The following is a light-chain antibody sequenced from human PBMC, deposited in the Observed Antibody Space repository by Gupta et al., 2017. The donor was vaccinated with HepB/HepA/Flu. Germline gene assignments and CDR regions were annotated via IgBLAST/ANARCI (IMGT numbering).Light chain of an antibody. CDR3: QAWDSSTSVV. Sequence: SYELTQPPSVSVSPVQTASLTCSGDKLGDKYACWYQQKPGQSPILVIYQDTKRPSGIPERFSGSNSGNTATLTISGTQAMDEADYYCQAWDSSTSVVFGGGTKLTVL. V-gene: IGLV3-1*01. CDR2: QDT. J-gene: IGLJ2*01. CDR1: KLGDKY.